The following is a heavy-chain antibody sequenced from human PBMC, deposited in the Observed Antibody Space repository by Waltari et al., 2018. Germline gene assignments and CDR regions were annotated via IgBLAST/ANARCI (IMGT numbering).Heavy chain of an antibody. D-gene: IGHD2-21*01. CDR1: EYTFINYE. V-gene: IGHV1-8*02. J-gene: IGHJ5*02. CDR3: ARGRDVFANFDYNWFDP. Sequence: QVQLVQSGAEVLKPGASVKVSCQASEYTFINYELNWVRQAAGQGLEWMGWVNPNTGATAYAQKFQGRITMTWDTSISTAYMELTNLRSDDTAVLYCARGRDVFANFDYNWFDPWGQGTLVTVSS. CDR2: VNPNTGAT.